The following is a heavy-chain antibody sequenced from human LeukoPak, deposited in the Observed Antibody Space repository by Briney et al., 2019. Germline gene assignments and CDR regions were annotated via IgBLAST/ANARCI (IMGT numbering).Heavy chain of an antibody. Sequence: GRSLRLSCAASGFTFSSYAMHWVRQAPGKGLEWVAVISYDGSNKYYADSVKGRFTISRDNSKNALYLQMNSLRAEDTAVYYCARVPNHSPGVFDYWGQGTLVTVSS. CDR1: GFTFSSYA. CDR3: ARVPNHSPGVFDY. D-gene: IGHD1-14*01. J-gene: IGHJ4*02. CDR2: ISYDGSNK. V-gene: IGHV3-30*04.